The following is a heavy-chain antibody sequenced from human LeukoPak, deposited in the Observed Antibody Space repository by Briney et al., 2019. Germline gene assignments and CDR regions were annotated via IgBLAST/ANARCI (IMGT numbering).Heavy chain of an antibody. Sequence: SETLSLTCAVYGGSFSGYYWSWIRQPPGKGLEWIGEINHGGSTNYNPSLKSRVTISVDTSKNQFSLKLSSVTAADTAVYYCAGLVDLGGWFDPWGQGTLVTVSS. CDR1: GGSFSGYY. D-gene: IGHD6-19*01. CDR2: INHGGST. CDR3: AGLVDLGGWFDP. V-gene: IGHV4-34*01. J-gene: IGHJ5*02.